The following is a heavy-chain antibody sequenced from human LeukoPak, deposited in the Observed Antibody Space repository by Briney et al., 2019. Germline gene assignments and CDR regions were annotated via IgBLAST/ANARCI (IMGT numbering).Heavy chain of an antibody. CDR1: GGSISNYY. CDR2: IFYSGST. J-gene: IGHJ4*02. D-gene: IGHD2-15*01. Sequence: SETLSLTCTVSGGSISNYYWSWIRQPPGKGLEWMGYIFYSGSTDSNPSLKSRVTISVDTSKNQFSLKLSSVTAADTAVYYCARTYCSGGSCHFDYWGQGTLVTVSS. V-gene: IGHV4-59*08. CDR3: ARTYCSGGSCHFDY.